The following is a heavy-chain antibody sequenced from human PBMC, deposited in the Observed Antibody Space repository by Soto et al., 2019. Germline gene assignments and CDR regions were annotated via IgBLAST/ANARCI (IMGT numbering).Heavy chain of an antibody. CDR3: VRVVAIPGYPDN. J-gene: IGHJ4*02. CDR2: NVPIVDTS. CDR1: GGTFSSYA. V-gene: IGHV1-69*12. Sequence: QVQLVQSGAEVRQPASSVKVSCKTSGGTFSSYAISWVRQAPGQGLEWMGGNVPIVDTSTYAQKFQGRVTIPVDESKSTVYMELSSLRSDDTAVYYCVRVVAIPGYPDNWGQGTLVTVSS. D-gene: IGHD5-12*01.